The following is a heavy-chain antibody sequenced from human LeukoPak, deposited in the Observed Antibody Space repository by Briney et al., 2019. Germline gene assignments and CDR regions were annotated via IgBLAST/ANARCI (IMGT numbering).Heavy chain of an antibody. J-gene: IGHJ6*03. V-gene: IGHV3-7*01. D-gene: IGHD2/OR15-2a*01. CDR3: ARAAEANLLLFSYYMDV. CDR2: INQDGSAK. Sequence: PGGSLRLSCAASGFTFSSYWMSWVPQAPGKGLEWVANINQDGSAKYYVDSVKGRFTISRDNAEDSLYLQMNSLRAEDTAVYYCARAAEANLLLFSYYMDVWGKGTTVTVSS. CDR1: GFTFSSYW.